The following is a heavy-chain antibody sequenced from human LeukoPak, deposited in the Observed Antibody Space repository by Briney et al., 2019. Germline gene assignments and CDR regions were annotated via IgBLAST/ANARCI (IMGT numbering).Heavy chain of an antibody. J-gene: IGHJ4*02. CDR1: GGSFNGDF. CDR2: INHRGST. D-gene: IGHD3-3*01. V-gene: IGHV4-34*01. CDR3: ARGRIFGVVRGYFDY. Sequence: PSETLSLTCAVSGGSFNGDFWSWIRQPPGKGLEWIGEINHRGSTSFDPSLKSRVTMSVDTSKKEFSLRLTSVTAADTAVYYCARGRIFGVVRGYFDYWGQGTLVSVSS.